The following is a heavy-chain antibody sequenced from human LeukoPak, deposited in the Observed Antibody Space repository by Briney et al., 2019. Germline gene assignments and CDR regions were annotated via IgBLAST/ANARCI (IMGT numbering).Heavy chain of an antibody. CDR3: AKDSHPLSSSSWFFES. V-gene: IGHV3-23*01. Sequence: PGGSLRLSCAGSGFIFKNYVMTWVRQAPGKGLDWVSSLSATGDITYYADSVKGRFTVSRDNSNGTVFLQMNSLRAEDTAVYYCAKDSHPLSSSSWFFESRGQGTLVTVSS. D-gene: IGHD6-13*01. CDR2: LSATGDIT. CDR1: GFIFKNYV. J-gene: IGHJ4*02.